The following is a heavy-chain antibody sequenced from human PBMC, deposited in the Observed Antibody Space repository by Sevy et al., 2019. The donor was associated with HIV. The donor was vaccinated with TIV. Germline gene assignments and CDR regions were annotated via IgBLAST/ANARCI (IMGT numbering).Heavy chain of an antibody. CDR3: ATILPAGVPAEYFQH. V-gene: IGHV3-7*01. CDR1: GLTFSSYW. J-gene: IGHJ1*01. D-gene: IGHD2-2*01. Sequence: GGSLRLSCAASGLTFSSYWMTWVRQAPGKGLEWVANINQGGSQEYYVDSVKGRFTISRDNAKNSLYLQINSLRAEDTTVYYCATILPAGVPAEYFQHWGQGTLVTVSS. CDR2: INQGGSQE.